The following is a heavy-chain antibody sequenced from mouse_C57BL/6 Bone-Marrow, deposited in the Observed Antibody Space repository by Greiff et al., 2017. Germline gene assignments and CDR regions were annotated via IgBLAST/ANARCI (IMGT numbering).Heavy chain of an antibody. CDR3: ASQITTVVPFDY. J-gene: IGHJ2*01. CDR1: GYAFTNYL. V-gene: IGHV1-54*01. D-gene: IGHD1-1*01. CDR2: INPGSGGT. Sequence: QVQLQQSGAELVRPGTSVKVSCKASGYAFTNYLIEWVKQRPGQGLEWIGVINPGSGGTNYNEKFKGKATLTADKSSSTAYMQLSSLTSEDSAVYFGASQITTVVPFDYWGQGTTLTVSS.